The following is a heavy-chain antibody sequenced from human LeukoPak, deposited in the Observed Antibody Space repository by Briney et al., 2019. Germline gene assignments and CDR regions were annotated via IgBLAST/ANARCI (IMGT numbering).Heavy chain of an antibody. V-gene: IGHV3-48*03. J-gene: IGHJ6*03. Sequence: GGSLRLSCAASGFTFSSYEMNWVRQAPGKGLEWVSYISSSGSTIYYADSVKGRFTISRDNAKNSLYLQMNSLRAEDTAVYYCARDQQGGYSYGLSYYYYMDVWGKGTTVTVSS. D-gene: IGHD5-18*01. CDR1: GFTFSSYE. CDR3: ARDQQGGYSYGLSYYYYMDV. CDR2: ISSSGSTI.